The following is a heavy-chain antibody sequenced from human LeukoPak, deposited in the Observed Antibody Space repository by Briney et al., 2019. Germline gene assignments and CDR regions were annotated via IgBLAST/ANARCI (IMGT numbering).Heavy chain of an antibody. J-gene: IGHJ4*02. V-gene: IGHV3-23*01. CDR2: ISGSGGST. CDR3: AERPFFTGEYYFDY. CDR1: GFTFSSYA. Sequence: GGFLRLSCAASGFTFSSYAMSWVRQAPGKGLEWVSAISGSGGSTYYADSVKGRFTISRDNSKNTLYLQMNSLRAEDTAVYYCAERPFFTGEYYFDYWGQGTLVTVSS. D-gene: IGHD7-27*01.